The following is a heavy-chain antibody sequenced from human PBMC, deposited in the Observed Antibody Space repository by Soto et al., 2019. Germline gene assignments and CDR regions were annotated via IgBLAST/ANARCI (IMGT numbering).Heavy chain of an antibody. Sequence: MQLVQSGGGLVKPGGSLRLSCAASGFSFSTSSMDWVRRAPGKGLEWLSSISSGSDYIYYADSVKGRFTISRDNAKNSLDQQMNSLRNEDTAVYYCARDWHGSGGSCYSGDWFAPWGQGALGNVSS. D-gene: IGHD2-15*01. V-gene: IGHV3-21*01. CDR2: ISSGSDYI. CDR1: GFSFSTSS. J-gene: IGHJ5*02. CDR3: ARDWHGSGGSCYSGDWFAP.